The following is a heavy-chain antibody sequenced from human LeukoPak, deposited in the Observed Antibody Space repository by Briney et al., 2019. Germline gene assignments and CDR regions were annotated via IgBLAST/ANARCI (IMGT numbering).Heavy chain of an antibody. V-gene: IGHV4-59*08. J-gene: IGHJ5*02. CDR1: GGSISSYY. D-gene: IGHD6-13*01. Sequence: SETLSLTCTVSGGSISSYYWSWIRQPSGKGLEWIGYIYYSGSTNYNPSLKSRVTISVDTSKNQFSLKLSSVTAADTAVYYCARHIRIAAAGTGWFDPWGQGTLVTVSS. CDR3: ARHIRIAAAGTGWFDP. CDR2: IYYSGST.